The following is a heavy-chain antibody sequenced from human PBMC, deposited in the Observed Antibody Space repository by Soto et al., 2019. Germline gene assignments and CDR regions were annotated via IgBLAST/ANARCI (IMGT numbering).Heavy chain of an antibody. CDR1: GGSISSSSYY. Sequence: SETLSLTCTVSGGSISSSSYYWGWIRQPPGKGLEWIGSIYYSGSTYYNPSLKSRVTISVDTSKNQFSLKLSSVTAADTAVYYCARRNDILTGYRYGMDVWGQGTTVTVSS. D-gene: IGHD3-9*01. J-gene: IGHJ6*02. V-gene: IGHV4-39*01. CDR3: ARRNDILTGYRYGMDV. CDR2: IYYSGST.